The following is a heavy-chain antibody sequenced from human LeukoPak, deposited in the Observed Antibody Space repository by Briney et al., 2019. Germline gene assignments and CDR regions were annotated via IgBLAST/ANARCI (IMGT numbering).Heavy chain of an antibody. CDR1: GFTFSSYS. D-gene: IGHD6-19*01. CDR2: ISSSSSYI. J-gene: IGHJ5*02. V-gene: IGHV3-21*01. CDR3: ARDSSGINWFDP. Sequence: PGGSLGLSCAASGFTFSSYSMNWVRQAPGKGLEWVSSISSSSSYIYYADSVKGRFTISRDNAKNSLYLQMNSLRAEDTAVYYCARDSSGINWFDPWGQGTLVTVSS.